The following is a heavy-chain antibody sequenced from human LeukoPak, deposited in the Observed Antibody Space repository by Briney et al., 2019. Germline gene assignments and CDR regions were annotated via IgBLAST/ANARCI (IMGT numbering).Heavy chain of an antibody. V-gene: IGHV1-2*02. CDR2: INPNSGGT. D-gene: IGHD3-16*01. J-gene: IGHJ4*02. CDR3: ARDWAPFDY. CDR1: GGTFSSYA. Sequence: ASVKVSCKASGGTFSSYAISWVRQAPGQGLEWMGWINPNSGGTNYAQKFQGRVTMTRDTSISTAYMELSRLRSDDTAVYYCARDWAPFDYWGQGTLVTVSS.